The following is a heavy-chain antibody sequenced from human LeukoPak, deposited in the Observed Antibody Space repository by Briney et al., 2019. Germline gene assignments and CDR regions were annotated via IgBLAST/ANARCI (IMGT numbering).Heavy chain of an antibody. D-gene: IGHD3-10*01. CDR2: IDPSGGST. CDR1: EYTFSSYL. V-gene: IGHV1-46*01. J-gene: IGHJ5*02. Sequence: ASVKVSCKASEYTFSSYLLHWVRQAPRQGLEWMGMIDPSGGSTDYAQKFQGRVTMTRDTSTSTVYMDLSSLRSEDTAVYYCARDLGLRGVTNWFDPWGQGTLVTVSS. CDR3: ARDLGLRGVTNWFDP.